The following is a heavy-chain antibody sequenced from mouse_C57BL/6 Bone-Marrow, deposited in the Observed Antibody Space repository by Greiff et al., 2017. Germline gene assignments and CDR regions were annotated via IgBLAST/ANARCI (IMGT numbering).Heavy chain of an antibody. J-gene: IGHJ3*01. D-gene: IGHD5-5*01. CDR2: IDPSDSYT. V-gene: IGHV1-59*01. Sequence: VQLQQPGAELVRPGTSVKLSCKASGYTFTSYWMHWVKQRPGQGLEWIGVIDPSDSYTNYNQKFKGKATLTVDTSSSTAYMQLSSLTSEDSAVYYCASSYLFAYWGQGTLVTVSA. CDR3: ASSYLFAY. CDR1: GYTFTSYW.